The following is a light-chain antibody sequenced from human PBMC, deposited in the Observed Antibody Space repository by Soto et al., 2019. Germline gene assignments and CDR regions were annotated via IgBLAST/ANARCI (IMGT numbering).Light chain of an antibody. V-gene: IGKV3-15*01. CDR3: QQYNDWPLT. J-gene: IGKJ4*01. CDR1: LSINSN. Sequence: EILMTQSPATLSVSPGEGATLSCRASLSINSNLAWYQQKPGQAPRLLIYDASARATGIPARFSGSGSGTEFTLTISSRQSEDFAVYYCQQYNDWPLTFGGGTKVEIK. CDR2: DAS.